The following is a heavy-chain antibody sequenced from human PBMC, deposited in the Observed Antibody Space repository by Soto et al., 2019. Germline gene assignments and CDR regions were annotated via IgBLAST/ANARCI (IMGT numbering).Heavy chain of an antibody. CDR3: XXXXXVXPXAXGATGEVDY. CDR1: GFTFSSYA. J-gene: IGHJ4*02. CDR2: ISYDGSNK. D-gene: IGHD2-2*01. V-gene: IGHV3-30-3*01. Sequence: QVQLVESGGGVVQPGRSLRLSCAASGFTFSSYAMHWVRQAPGKGLEWVAVISYDGSNKYYADSVKGRFTISRDNSKNTLYLQXNXLRAEDTAVYYCXXXXXVXPXAXGATGEVDYWGQGTLVTVSS.